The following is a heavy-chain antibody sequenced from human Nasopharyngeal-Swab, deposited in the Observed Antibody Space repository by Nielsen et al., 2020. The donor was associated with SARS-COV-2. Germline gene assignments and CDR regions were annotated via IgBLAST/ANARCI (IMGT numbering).Heavy chain of an antibody. CDR2: INSDGTRT. Sequence: GGSLGLSCAASEFAFSSYWMHWVRQAPEKGLVWVSRINSDGTRTNYADSVKGRFTISRDNAKNTLYLQMNSLRAEDTAVYYCARVDVHDAFDIWGQGTMVTVSS. D-gene: IGHD3-16*01. CDR3: ARVDVHDAFDI. J-gene: IGHJ3*02. CDR1: EFAFSSYW. V-gene: IGHV3-74*01.